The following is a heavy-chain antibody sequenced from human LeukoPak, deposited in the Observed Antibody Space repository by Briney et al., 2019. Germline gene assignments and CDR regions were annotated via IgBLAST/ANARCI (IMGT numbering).Heavy chain of an antibody. Sequence: ASVKVSCKASGYTFTGYYMHWVRQAPGQGLEWMGWINPNSGGTNYAQKFQGRVTMTRDTSISTAYMELSRLRSDDTAVYYCARDRDRSHYRSVGYWGQGTLGTVSS. V-gene: IGHV1-2*02. CDR2: INPNSGGT. CDR1: GYTFTGYY. J-gene: IGHJ4*02. CDR3: ARDRDRSHYRSVGY. D-gene: IGHD6-25*01.